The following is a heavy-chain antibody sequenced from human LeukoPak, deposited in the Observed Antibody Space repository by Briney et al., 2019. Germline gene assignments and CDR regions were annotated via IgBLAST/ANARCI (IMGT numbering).Heavy chain of an antibody. CDR2: INQDGSVI. CDR3: TTLPHKDSRGYHDY. V-gene: IGHV3-7*01. CDR1: GIIFNDYW. Sequence: GGSLRLSCAASGIIFNDYWMNWVRQAPGKGLEWVANINQDGSVIHYVDSVKGRFTTPRDNARHSVYLQMNSLRVEDTAVYYCTTLPHKDSRGYHDYWGQGILVTVSS. D-gene: IGHD3-22*01. J-gene: IGHJ4*02.